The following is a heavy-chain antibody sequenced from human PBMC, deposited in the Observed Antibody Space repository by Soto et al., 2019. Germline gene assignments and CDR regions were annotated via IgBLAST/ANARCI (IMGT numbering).Heavy chain of an antibody. CDR2: TYYRSKWYN. V-gene: IGHV6-1*01. CDR3: AREDWNYGLHYYYYYGMDV. CDR1: GDSVSSNSAA. Sequence: SPTLSLTCAISGDSVSSNSAAWNWIRQSPSRGLEWLGRTYYRSKWYNDYAVSVKSRITINPDTSKNQFSLQLNSVTPEDTAVYYCAREDWNYGLHYYYYYGMDVWGQGTTVTVSS. J-gene: IGHJ6*02. D-gene: IGHD1-7*01.